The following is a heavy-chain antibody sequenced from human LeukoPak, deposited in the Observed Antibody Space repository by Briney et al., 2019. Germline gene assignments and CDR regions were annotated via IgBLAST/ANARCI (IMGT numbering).Heavy chain of an antibody. D-gene: IGHD3-9*01. J-gene: IGHJ3*02. CDR3: ARITIFPGRYDAFDI. CDR1: GFTFSSYA. V-gene: IGHV3-23*01. CDR2: ISGSGGSK. Sequence: PGGSLRLSCAASGFTFSSYAMSWVRQAPGKGLEWVSGISGSGGSKYYADSVKGRFTISRDNSKNTLYLQMNSLRAEDTAVYYCARITIFPGRYDAFDIWGQGTMVTVSS.